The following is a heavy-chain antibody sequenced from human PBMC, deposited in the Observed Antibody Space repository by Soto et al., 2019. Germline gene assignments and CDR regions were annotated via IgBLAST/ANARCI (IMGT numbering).Heavy chain of an antibody. Sequence: XESLKISCQVSGSDLGMYWIAWVRQTPGRGLEWVGFIYPGDSGTRYSPSFEGHVTISADRSSKTAYLQWRGLKASDTATYYRARHRRAIVATTDPLDIWGQGKKVTVS. CDR2: IYPGDSGT. D-gene: IGHD1-26*01. CDR1: GSDLGMYW. V-gene: IGHV5-51*01. CDR3: ARHRRAIVATTDPLDI. J-gene: IGHJ3*02.